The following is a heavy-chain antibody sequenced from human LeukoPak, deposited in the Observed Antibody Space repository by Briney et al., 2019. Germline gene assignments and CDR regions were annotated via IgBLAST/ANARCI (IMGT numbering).Heavy chain of an antibody. CDR2: IHSTDSHA. CDR3: AGARHGDFRWDY. D-gene: IGHD4-17*01. CDR1: GYRFTNYW. V-gene: IGHV5-51*01. Sequence: GESLKISCKGSGYRFTNYWIGWVRQMPGKGLEWMGIIHSTDSHAKYSPSIQGQVTISVDKSISTAYLQWRGLKASDTAMYYCAGARHGDFRWDYWGQGTLVTVSS. J-gene: IGHJ4*02.